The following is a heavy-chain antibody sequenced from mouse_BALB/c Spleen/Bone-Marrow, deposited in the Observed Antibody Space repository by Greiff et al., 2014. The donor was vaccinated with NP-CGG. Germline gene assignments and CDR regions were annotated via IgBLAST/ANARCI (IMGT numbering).Heavy chain of an antibody. CDR1: GYTFTSYV. V-gene: IGHV1-14*01. CDR2: INPYNDGT. Sequence: EVKLQESGPELVKPGASVKMSCKASGYTFTSYVMHWVKQKPGQSLGWIGYINPYNDGTKYNEKFKGKATLTSDKSSSTAYMELSSLTSEDSAVYYCARKVWYYAMDYWGQGTSVTVSS. J-gene: IGHJ4*01. D-gene: IGHD2-10*02. CDR3: ARKVWYYAMDY.